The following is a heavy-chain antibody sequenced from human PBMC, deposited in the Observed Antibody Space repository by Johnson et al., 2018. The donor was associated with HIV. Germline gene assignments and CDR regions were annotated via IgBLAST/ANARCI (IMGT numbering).Heavy chain of an antibody. CDR3: AREWSSSRWTYGCDI. CDR2: IRYDGSNK. Sequence: VQLVESGGGVVQPGGSLRLSCAASGFTFSSYAMHWVRRAPGKGLEWVAFIRYDGSNKYYVDSVKGRFTISRDNSKNTLYLQMNNLRAEDTAVYYCAREWSSSRWTYGCDIWGQGTMVTVSS. J-gene: IGHJ3*02. D-gene: IGHD6-13*01. V-gene: IGHV3-30*02. CDR1: GFTFSSYA.